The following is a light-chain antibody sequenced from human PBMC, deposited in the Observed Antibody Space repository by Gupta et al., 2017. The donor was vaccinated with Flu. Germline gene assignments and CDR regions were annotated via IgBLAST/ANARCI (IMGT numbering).Light chain of an antibody. J-gene: IGLJ2*01. Sequence: SYGLTQPPSATVSPGQTASVTCSGDKLGEKYACWYQQKPGQSPVLVIYQDSKRPSGIPERFSGSNSGNTATLTISGTQAMDEADYYCQAWDSSTAVFGGGTKLTVL. CDR2: QDS. CDR3: QAWDSSTAV. CDR1: KLGEKY. V-gene: IGLV3-1*01.